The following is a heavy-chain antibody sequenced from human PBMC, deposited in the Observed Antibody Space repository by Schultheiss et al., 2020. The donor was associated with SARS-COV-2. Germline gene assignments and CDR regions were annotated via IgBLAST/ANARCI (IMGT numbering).Heavy chain of an antibody. J-gene: IGHJ6*02. Sequence: GGSLRLSCAASGFTFSSYSMNWVRQAPGKGLEWVSYISSSSTIYYADSVKGRFTISRDNAKNSLYLQMNSLRAEDTAVYYCARWGLDYGDYEVYYYYGMDVWGQGTTVTVSS. D-gene: IGHD4-17*01. CDR2: ISSSSTI. CDR1: GFTFSSYS. V-gene: IGHV3-48*04. CDR3: ARWGLDYGDYEVYYYYGMDV.